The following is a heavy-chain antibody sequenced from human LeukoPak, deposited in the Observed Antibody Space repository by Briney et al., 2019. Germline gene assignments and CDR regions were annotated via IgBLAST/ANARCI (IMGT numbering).Heavy chain of an antibody. CDR2: ISGSGGST. D-gene: IGHD3-10*01. J-gene: IGHJ3*02. Sequence: PGGSLRLSCAASGFTFSSYEMNWVRQAPGKGLEWVSAISGSGGSTYYADSVKGRFTISRDNSKNTLYLQMNSLRAEDTAVYYCANYGGVITKDAFDIWGQGTMVTVSS. V-gene: IGHV3-23*01. CDR3: ANYGGVITKDAFDI. CDR1: GFTFSSYE.